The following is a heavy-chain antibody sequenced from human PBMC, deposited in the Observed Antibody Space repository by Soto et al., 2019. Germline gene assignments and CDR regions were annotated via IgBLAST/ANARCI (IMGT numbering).Heavy chain of an antibody. CDR3: AKVLSGYHPRYALDI. D-gene: IGHD3-22*01. J-gene: IGHJ3*02. V-gene: IGHV3-30-3*01. Sequence: GGSLRLSCAASEFTFSSYTMYWVRQAPGTGLEWVAGISNDGGNTYYLDSVKGRFTISRDNSKNTLYLEMNSLRVEDMAVYYCAKVLSGYHPRYALDIWGQGTMVTVSS. CDR1: EFTFSSYT. CDR2: ISNDGGNT.